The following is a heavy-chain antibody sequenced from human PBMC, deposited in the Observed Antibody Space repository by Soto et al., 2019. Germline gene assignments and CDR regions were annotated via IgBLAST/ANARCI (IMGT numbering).Heavy chain of an antibody. J-gene: IGHJ6*03. V-gene: IGHV4-59*01. CDR3: ARCAADYDNLTGYSYYYYMDV. CDR2: IYYSGST. D-gene: IGHD3-9*01. Sequence: SETLPLTCTVSGGSISSYCWSWIRQPPGKGLEWIGYIYYSGSTNYNPSLKSRVTISVDTSKNQFSLKLSSVTAADTAVYYCARCAADYDNLTGYSYYYYMDVWGKGTTVTVSS. CDR1: GGSISSYC.